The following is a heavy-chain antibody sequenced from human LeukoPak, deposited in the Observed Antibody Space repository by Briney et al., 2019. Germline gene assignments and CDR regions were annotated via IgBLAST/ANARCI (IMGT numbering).Heavy chain of an antibody. V-gene: IGHV4-34*01. CDR1: GGSFSGYY. Sequence: PSETLSLTCAVYGGSFSGYYWSWIRQPPGKGLEWIGEIKHSGSTNYNPSLKSRVTISVDASKNQFSLKLSSVTAADTAVYYCASGPSKEYYYYGSGSYFYWGQGTLVTVSS. D-gene: IGHD3-10*01. CDR3: ASGPSKEYYYYGSGSYFY. J-gene: IGHJ4*02. CDR2: IKHSGST.